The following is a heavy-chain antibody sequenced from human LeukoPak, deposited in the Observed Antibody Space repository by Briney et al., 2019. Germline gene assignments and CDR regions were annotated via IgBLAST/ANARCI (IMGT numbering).Heavy chain of an antibody. CDR3: ARGKIVVVTAVHDAFDI. CDR1: GGSISSGGYY. D-gene: IGHD2-21*02. CDR2: IYYSGST. V-gene: IGHV4-31*03. J-gene: IGHJ3*02. Sequence: PSQTLSLTRTVSGGSISSGGYYWSWIRQHPGKGLEWIGYIYYSGSTYYNPSLKSRVTISVDTSKNQFSLKLSSVTAADTAVYYCARGKIVVVTAVHDAFDIWGQGTMVTVSS.